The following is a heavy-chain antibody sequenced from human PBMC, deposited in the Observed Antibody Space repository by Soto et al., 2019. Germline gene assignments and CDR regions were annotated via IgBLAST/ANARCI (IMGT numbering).Heavy chain of an antibody. V-gene: IGHV4-30-4*01. Sequence: SETLSLTCSVSGDSMNNGDYFWTWIRQTPGKGLRWIGYISYSGSTFYNPSLKTRLAMSVDTSKNQFSVRLRSVTAADTAVYYCARDRAHFYESSGRLDLWGQGMLVTVSS. J-gene: IGHJ4*02. D-gene: IGHD3-22*01. CDR1: GDSMNNGDYF. CDR3: ARDRAHFYESSGRLDL. CDR2: ISYSGST.